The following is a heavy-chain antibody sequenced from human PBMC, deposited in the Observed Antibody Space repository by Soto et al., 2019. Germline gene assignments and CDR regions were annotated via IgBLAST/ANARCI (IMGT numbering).Heavy chain of an antibody. V-gene: IGHV4-39*01. CDR1: GGSISSSSYY. CDR2: IYYSGST. CDR3: ARPRAGYCSGGSCRTWGWFDP. D-gene: IGHD2-15*01. Sequence: QLQLQESGPGLVKPSETLSLTCTVSGGSISSSSYYWGWIRQPPGKGLEWIGSIYYSGSTYYNPSLKGRVTISVDTSKNQFSLKLSSVTAADTAVYYCARPRAGYCSGGSCRTWGWFDPWGQGTLVTVSS. J-gene: IGHJ5*02.